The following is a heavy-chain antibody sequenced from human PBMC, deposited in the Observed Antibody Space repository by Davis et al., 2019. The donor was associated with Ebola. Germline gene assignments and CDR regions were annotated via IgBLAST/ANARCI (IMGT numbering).Heavy chain of an antibody. J-gene: IGHJ4*02. V-gene: IGHV3-21*01. CDR2: ISSSSSYI. CDR1: GFTFSSYS. D-gene: IGHD6-19*01. CDR3: ARDDAVAGDY. Sequence: GESLKISCAASGFTFSSYSMNWVRQAPGKGLEWVSSISSSSSYIYYADSVKGRFTISRDNAKNSLYLQMNSLRAEDTAVYYCARDDAVAGDYWGQGTLVTVSS.